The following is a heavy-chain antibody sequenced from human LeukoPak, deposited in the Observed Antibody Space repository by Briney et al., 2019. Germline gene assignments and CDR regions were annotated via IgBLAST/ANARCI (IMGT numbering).Heavy chain of an antibody. CDR1: GGSFSGYY. V-gene: IGHV4-34*01. CDR3: ARGAEDPNFDY. Sequence: SETLSLTCAVYGGSFSGYYWSWIRQPPGKGLEWIGEINHSGSTNYNPSLKSRVTISVATTKNQFSLKLSSVTAADTAVYYCARGAEDPNFDYWGQGTLVTVSS. J-gene: IGHJ4*02. CDR2: INHSGST.